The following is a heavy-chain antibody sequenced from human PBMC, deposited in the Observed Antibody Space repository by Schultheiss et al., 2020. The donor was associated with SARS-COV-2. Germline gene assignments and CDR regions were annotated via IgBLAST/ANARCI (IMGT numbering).Heavy chain of an antibody. V-gene: IGHV4-4*02. CDR3: TTDWGSRGWQDY. CDR2: IYYSGNT. Sequence: SETLSLTCAVSGGSISSSNWWSWVRQPPGKGLEWIGYIYYSGNTNYNPSLKSRVTISVDTSKNQFSLKLSSVTAADTAVYYCTTDWGSRGWQDYWGRGTLVTVSS. D-gene: IGHD6-19*01. J-gene: IGHJ4*02. CDR1: GGSISSSNW.